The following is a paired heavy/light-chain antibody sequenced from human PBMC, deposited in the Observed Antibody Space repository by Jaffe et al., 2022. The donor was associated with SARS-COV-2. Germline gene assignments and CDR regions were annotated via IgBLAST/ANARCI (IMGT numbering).Light chain of an antibody. J-gene: IGKJ2*01. CDR1: QGISSY. V-gene: IGKV1-8*01. Sequence: AIRMTQSPSSFSASTGDRVTITCRASQGISSYLAWYQQKPGKAPKLLIYAASTLQSGVPSRFSGSGSGTDFTLTISCLQSEDFATYYCQQYYSYPRTFGQGTKLEIK. CDR3: QQYYSYPRT. CDR2: AAS.
Heavy chain of an antibody. CDR3: ARGRPYCSSTSCRHWGDVFGSFDP. Sequence: QVQLQQWGAGLLKPSETLSLTCAVYGGSFSGYYWSWIRQPPGKGLEWIGEINHSGSTNYNPSLKSRVTISVDTSKNQFSLKLSSVTAADTAVYYCARGRPYCSSTSCRHWGDVFGSFDPWGQGTLVTVSS. CDR1: GGSFSGYY. V-gene: IGHV4-34*01. D-gene: IGHD2-2*01. J-gene: IGHJ5*02. CDR2: INHSGST.